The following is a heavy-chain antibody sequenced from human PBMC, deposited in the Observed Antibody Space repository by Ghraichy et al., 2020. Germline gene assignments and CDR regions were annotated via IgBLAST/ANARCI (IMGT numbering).Heavy chain of an antibody. CDR1: GGSISSYY. CDR3: ARSLGRYCSGGSCYYFDY. J-gene: IGHJ4*02. CDR2: IYYSGST. Sequence: SETLSLTCTVSGGSISSYYWSWIRQPPGKGLEWIGYIYYSGSTNYNPSLKSRVTISVDTSKNQFSLKLSSVTAADTAVYYCARSLGRYCSGGSCYYFDYWGQGTLVTVSS. V-gene: IGHV4-59*01. D-gene: IGHD2-15*01.